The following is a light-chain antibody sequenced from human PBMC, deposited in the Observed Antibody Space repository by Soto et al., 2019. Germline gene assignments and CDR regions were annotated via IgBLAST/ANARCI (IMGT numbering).Light chain of an antibody. V-gene: IGLV1-51*01. Sequence: QSVLTQPPSVSAAPGQEVTISCSGPSSNIGKNYVSWYQQLPGAAPKLVIFDTNKRPSGMPDRFSGSKSGTSAALDITALQTGDEADYYCGTWDTSLSAVVFGGGTKLTVL. CDR2: DTN. J-gene: IGLJ2*01. CDR3: GTWDTSLSAVV. CDR1: SSNIGKNY.